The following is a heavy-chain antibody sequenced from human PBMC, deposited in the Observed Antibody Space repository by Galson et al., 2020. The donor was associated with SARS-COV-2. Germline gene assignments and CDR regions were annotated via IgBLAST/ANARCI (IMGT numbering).Heavy chain of an antibody. CDR2: TSSNGGIT. J-gene: IGHJ6*02. Sequence: GESLKISCEASGFTFSMYAMHWVRQAPGKGLEYVAATSSNGGITYYANSVRDRFTLSRDISKNTLYLQMGRLTADDMGVYYCARDREIVPTHGMDVWGQGTTVTISS. CDR3: ARDREIVPTHGMDV. V-gene: IGHV3-64*01. D-gene: IGHD5-12*01. CDR1: GFTFSMYA.